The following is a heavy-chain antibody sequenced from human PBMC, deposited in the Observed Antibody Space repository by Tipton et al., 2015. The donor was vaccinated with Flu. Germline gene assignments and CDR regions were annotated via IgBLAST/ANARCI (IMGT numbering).Heavy chain of an antibody. D-gene: IGHD6-13*01. V-gene: IGHV4-39*01. Sequence: GLVKPSETLSLTCTVSGGSISSSSYYWGWIRQPPGKGLEWIGSIYYSGSTYYNPSLKSRVTMSVDTSKNQFSLKLSSVTAADTAVYYCARLTSIAAAGTGYWGQGTLVTVSS. CDR3: ARLTSIAAAGTGY. J-gene: IGHJ4*02. CDR2: IYYSGST. CDR1: GGSISSSSYY.